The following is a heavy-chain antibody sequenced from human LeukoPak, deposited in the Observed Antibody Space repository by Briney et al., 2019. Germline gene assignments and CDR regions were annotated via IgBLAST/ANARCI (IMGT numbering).Heavy chain of an antibody. CDR3: ARWADTKRLFGRPYYFDY. J-gene: IGHJ4*02. CDR2: IYPGDSDT. CDR1: GYSFTSYW. D-gene: IGHD3-22*01. V-gene: IGHV5-51*01. Sequence: GESLKISCKGSGYSFTSYWIGWVRQMPGKGLEWMGIIYPGDSDTRYSPSFQGQVTISADKSISTAYLQWSSLKASDTAMYYCARWADTKRLFGRPYYFDYWGQGTLVTVSS.